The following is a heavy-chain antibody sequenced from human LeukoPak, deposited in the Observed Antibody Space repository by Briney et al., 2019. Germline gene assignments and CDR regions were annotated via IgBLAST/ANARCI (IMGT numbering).Heavy chain of an antibody. V-gene: IGHV3-53*01. D-gene: IGHD3-10*01. CDR3: AGDMVRGVFDY. J-gene: IGHJ4*02. Sequence: GGSLRLSCTASGITVSSNDMCWVRQAPGKGLEWISLIYSGGRTDYADSVKGRFTISRDNSKNMVYLQMNSLRGDDTAVCYCAGDMVRGVFDYWGQGTLVTVSS. CDR2: IYSGGRT. CDR1: GITVSSND.